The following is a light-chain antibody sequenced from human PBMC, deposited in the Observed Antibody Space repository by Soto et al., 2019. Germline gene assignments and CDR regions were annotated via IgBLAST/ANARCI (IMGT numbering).Light chain of an antibody. CDR1: QSISRN. CDR2: AAS. V-gene: IGKV3-15*01. CDR3: QQYNNWWT. Sequence: EIVLTQSPGTLSLSPGERATLSCRASQSISRNLAWYQQKPGQAPRLLIYAASTRATGIPARFSGSGSGTEFTLTINSLQSEDFAVYYCQQYNNWWTFGQGTKVDIK. J-gene: IGKJ1*01.